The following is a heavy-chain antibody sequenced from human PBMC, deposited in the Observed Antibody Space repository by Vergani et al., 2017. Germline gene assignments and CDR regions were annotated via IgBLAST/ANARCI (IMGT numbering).Heavy chain of an antibody. CDR2: IYYSGST. CDR1: GASIRSSNYY. D-gene: IGHD6-19*01. J-gene: IGHJ5*02. CDR3: ARHSTVEWLVKLGWIDP. Sequence: QLQLQESGPGLVKPSATLSLTCSVSGASIRSSNYYWGWIRQPPGKGLEGIASIYYSGSTYYNPSLKSRVTISVDTSKNHFSLKLSSVTAADTAVYFCARHSTVEWLVKLGWIDPLGQGILVTVSS. V-gene: IGHV4-39*01.